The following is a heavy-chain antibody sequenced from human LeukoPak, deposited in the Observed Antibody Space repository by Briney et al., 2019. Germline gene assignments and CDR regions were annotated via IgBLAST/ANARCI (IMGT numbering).Heavy chain of an antibody. CDR2: ISGSGGST. J-gene: IGHJ4*02. V-gene: IGHV3-23*01. CDR1: GFTFSSYA. CDR3: AKDIAVTGGFDY. Sequence: GGSLRLSCAASGFTFSSYAMSWVRQAPGKGLGWVSAISGSGGSTYYADSVKGRFTISRDNSKNTLYLQMNSLRAEDTAVYYCAKDIAVTGGFDYWGQGTLVTVSS. D-gene: IGHD6-19*01.